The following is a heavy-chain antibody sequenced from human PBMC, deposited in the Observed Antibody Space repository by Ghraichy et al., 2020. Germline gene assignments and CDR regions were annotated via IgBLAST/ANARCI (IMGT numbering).Heavy chain of an antibody. V-gene: IGHV3-64D*06. Sequence: GGSLRLSCSASGFTFSSYAMHWVRQAPGKGLEYVSAISSNGGSTYYADSVKGRFTISRDNSKNTLYLQMSSLRAEDTAVYYCVKDLEGSLMSGGSAPSYYWGQGTLVTVSS. J-gene: IGHJ4*02. CDR1: GFTFSSYA. CDR2: ISSNGGST. D-gene: IGHD1-26*01. CDR3: VKDLEGSLMSGGSAPSYY.